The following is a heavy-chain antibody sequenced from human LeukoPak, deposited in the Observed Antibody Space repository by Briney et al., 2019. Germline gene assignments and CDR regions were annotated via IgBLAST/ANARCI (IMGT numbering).Heavy chain of an antibody. CDR1: GFTFSSYG. CDR2: ISYDGSNK. V-gene: IGHV3-30*03. CDR3: ARDLLGYNNHYMDV. Sequence: PGRSLRLSCAASGFTFSSYGMHWVRQAPGKGLEWVAVISYDGSNKYYADSVKGRFTISRDNAKNSLYLQMNSLRAEDTAVYYCARDLLGYNNHYMDVWGEGTTVTVSS. D-gene: IGHD3-10*01. J-gene: IGHJ6*03.